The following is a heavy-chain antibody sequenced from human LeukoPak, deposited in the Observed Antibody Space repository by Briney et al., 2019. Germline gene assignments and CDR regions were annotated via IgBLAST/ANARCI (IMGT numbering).Heavy chain of an antibody. V-gene: IGHV3-11*01. Sequence: PGGSLRLSCAASGFTFSDYYMSWIRQAPGKGLEWVSYISSSGSTIYYADSVKGRFTISRDNAKNSLYLQMNSLRAEDTAVYYCARDRHGDYQRRVRVEGLNWGQGTLVTVSS. CDR2: ISSSGSTI. D-gene: IGHD4-17*01. CDR3: ARDRHGDYQRRVRVEGLN. CDR1: GFTFSDYY. J-gene: IGHJ4*02.